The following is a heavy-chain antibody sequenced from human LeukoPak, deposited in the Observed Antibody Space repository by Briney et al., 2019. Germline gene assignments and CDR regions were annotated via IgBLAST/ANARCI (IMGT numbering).Heavy chain of an antibody. V-gene: IGHV3-21*01. D-gene: IGHD5-24*01. J-gene: IGHJ3*02. CDR2: ISSSSSYI. CDR1: GFTFSSYW. Sequence: GGSLRLSCAASGFTFSSYWMSWVRQAPGKGLEWVSSISSSSSYIYYADSVKGRFTISRDNAKNSLYLQMNSLRAEDTAVYYCARNKDGYSYDAFDIWGQGTMVTVSS. CDR3: ARNKDGYSYDAFDI.